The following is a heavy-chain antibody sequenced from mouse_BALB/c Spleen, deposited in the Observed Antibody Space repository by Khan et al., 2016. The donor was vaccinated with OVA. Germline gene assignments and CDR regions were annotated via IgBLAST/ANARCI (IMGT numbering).Heavy chain of an antibody. CDR2: NYPFNDNT. J-gene: IGHJ2*01. CDR3: AKYYRCDVYFDY. Sequence: VQLKQSGPELVKPGASVTMSCKVSGYTFTSYVMRWRRQKPGQGLVWLVYNYPFNDNTKYNQTFKGQATLTSDKSSSTASIEFSSLTSEDSAVYYCAKYYRCDVYFDYWGQGTTLTVSS. D-gene: IGHD2-14*01. CDR1: GYTFTSYV. V-gene: IGHV1S136*01.